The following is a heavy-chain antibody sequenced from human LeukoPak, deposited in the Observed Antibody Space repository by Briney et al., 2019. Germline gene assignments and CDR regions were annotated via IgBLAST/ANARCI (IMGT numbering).Heavy chain of an antibody. J-gene: IGHJ2*01. CDR2: IYNSGST. CDR3: ARGAYYYDSSGYNWYFDL. Sequence: SETLSLTCTVSGGSISGYYWSWIRQPPGKGLEWIGYIYNSGSTNYNPSLKSPVTISVDTSKKQFSLNLSSVTAADTAVYYCARGAYYYDSSGYNWYFDLWGRETLVTVSS. CDR1: GGSISGYY. D-gene: IGHD3-22*01. V-gene: IGHV4-59*01.